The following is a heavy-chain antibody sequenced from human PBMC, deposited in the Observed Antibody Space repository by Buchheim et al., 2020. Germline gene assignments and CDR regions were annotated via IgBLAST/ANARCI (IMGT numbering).Heavy chain of an antibody. Sequence: QVQLQESGPGLVKPSETLSLTCTVSGGSISSYYWSWIRQPPGKGLEWIGYIYYSGGTNYNPSLKSRVTISVDTSKNQFSLRLSSVTAADTAVYYCARVTYDFWSGYSSLFDYWGQETL. D-gene: IGHD3-3*01. J-gene: IGHJ4*02. CDR2: IYYSGGT. CDR3: ARVTYDFWSGYSSLFDY. CDR1: GGSISSYY. V-gene: IGHV4-59*01.